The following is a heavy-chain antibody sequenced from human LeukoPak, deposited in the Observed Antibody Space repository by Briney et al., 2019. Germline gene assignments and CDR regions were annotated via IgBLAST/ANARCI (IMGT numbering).Heavy chain of an antibody. D-gene: IGHD7-27*01. CDR2: INHSGST. CDR1: GGSFSGYY. V-gene: IGHV4-34*01. Sequence: PSETLSLTCAVYGGSFSGYYWSWIRQPPGKGLEWIGEINHSGSTNYNPFFKSRVTISVDTSKNQFSLKLSSVTAADTAVYYCARHALGKDAFDIWGQGTMVTVSS. J-gene: IGHJ3*02. CDR3: ARHALGKDAFDI.